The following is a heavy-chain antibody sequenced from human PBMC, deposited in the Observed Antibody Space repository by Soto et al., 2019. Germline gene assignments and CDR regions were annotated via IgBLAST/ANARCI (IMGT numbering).Heavy chain of an antibody. V-gene: IGHV1-2*02. CDR3: TTLRLDP. CDR2: VNPNTGLT. Sequence: AAVKVSCKASGYTFTAFYMNWVRQAPGQGLEWMGWVNPNTGLTKYAQKFRDRVTMTRDTSINTAYMELSGLTSDDTAVYYCTTLRLDPWGQGTLVTVSS. CDR1: GYTFTAFY. D-gene: IGHD3-9*01. J-gene: IGHJ5*02.